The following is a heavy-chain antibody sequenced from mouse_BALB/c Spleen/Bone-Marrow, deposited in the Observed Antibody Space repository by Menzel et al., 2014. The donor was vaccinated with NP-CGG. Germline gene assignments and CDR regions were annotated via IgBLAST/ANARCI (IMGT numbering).Heavy chain of an antibody. CDR2: INPYNGAT. J-gene: IGHJ4*01. D-gene: IGHD2-3*01. CDR1: GYSFTACF. V-gene: IGHV1-37*01. CDR3: ARRWSGAMDY. Sequence: EVQLQQSGPELVKPGASMKISCKASGYSFTACFIHWIKQSHVKSLEWIGRINPYNGATTYNLNFNDKASLTVDKSSSTAYMELHSLTSEDSAVYYCARRWSGAMDYWGQGTSVTVSS.